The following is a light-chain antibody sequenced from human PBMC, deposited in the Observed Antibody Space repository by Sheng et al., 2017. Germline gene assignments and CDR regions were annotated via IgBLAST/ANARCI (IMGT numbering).Light chain of an antibody. J-gene: IGLJ2*01. CDR1: SLRSYY. CDR3: NSRDSSGNHV. CDR2: GKN. Sequence: SSELTQDPAVSVALGQTVRITCQGDSLRSYYASWYQQKPGQAPVVVIYGKNNRPSGIPDRFSGSSSGNTASLTITGAQAEDEADYYCNSRDSSGNHVFGGGTKLTVL. V-gene: IGLV3-19*01.